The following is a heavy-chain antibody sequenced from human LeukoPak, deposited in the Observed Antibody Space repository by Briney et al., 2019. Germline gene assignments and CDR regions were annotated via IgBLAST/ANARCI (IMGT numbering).Heavy chain of an antibody. D-gene: IGHD2-2*01. CDR2: ISRSSSDI. Sequence: GGSLSLSCAASGFPFSSYSMSWVRQAPGKGLEWVSFISRSSSDIYHADSVKGRFTISRDNAKNSLYLQMNSLRAEDTAVYYCARDLPAAVDWGQGTLVTVSS. J-gene: IGHJ4*02. CDR3: ARDLPAAVD. CDR1: GFPFSSYS. V-gene: IGHV3-21*01.